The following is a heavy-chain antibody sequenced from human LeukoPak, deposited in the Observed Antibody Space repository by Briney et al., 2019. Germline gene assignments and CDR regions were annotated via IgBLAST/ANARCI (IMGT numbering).Heavy chain of an antibody. CDR1: GFTFSSYG. D-gene: IGHD2-15*01. Sequence: PGGSLRLSCAASGFTFSSYGMHWVRQAPGKGLEWVAVIFFDGTNKYYAESVKGRFTIARDNSQNTLYLQMNSLRVEDTAVYYCARGGPGYCSPDSCYKGFDNWGQGTLVTVSS. J-gene: IGHJ4*02. CDR3: ARGGPGYCSPDSCYKGFDN. V-gene: IGHV3-33*01. CDR2: IFFDGTNK.